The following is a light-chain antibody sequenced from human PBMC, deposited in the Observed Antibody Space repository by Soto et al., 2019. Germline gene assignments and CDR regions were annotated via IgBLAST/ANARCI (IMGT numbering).Light chain of an antibody. CDR3: QQYGRSKRWT. V-gene: IGKV3-20*01. CDR2: GAS. J-gene: IGKJ1*01. CDR1: QTITGTY. Sequence: VVLTQFPGTLSLSRGERATLSCRASQTITGTYLAWYQKKPGQAPRLVILGASTRATGIPDRFSGGGTCTDFNLNISRVETEDFAMYYCQQYGRSKRWTFGQGTKVDIK.